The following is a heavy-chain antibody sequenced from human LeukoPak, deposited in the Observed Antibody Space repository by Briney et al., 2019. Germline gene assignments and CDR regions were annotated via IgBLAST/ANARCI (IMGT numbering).Heavy chain of an antibody. J-gene: IGHJ4*02. Sequence: GGSLRLSCAASGFTFSSYAMSWVRQAPGKGLEWVSAISGSGGSTYYADSVKGRFTISRDNSKNTLYLQMNSLRAEDTAVYYCAKDYPFGYSYGTYYFDYWGQGTLVTVSS. CDR3: AKDYPFGYSYGTYYFDY. V-gene: IGHV3-23*01. CDR2: ISGSGGST. D-gene: IGHD5-18*01. CDR1: GFTFSSYA.